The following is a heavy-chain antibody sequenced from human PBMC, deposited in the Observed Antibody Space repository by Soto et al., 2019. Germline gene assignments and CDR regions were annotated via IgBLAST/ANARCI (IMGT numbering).Heavy chain of an antibody. Sequence: SETLSLTCAVYGGSFSGYYWSWIRQPPGKGLEWIGEINHSGSTNYNPSLKSRVTISVDTSKNQFSLKLSSVTAADTAVYYCARGLYYYGLGRTLGYYYGMDVWGQGTTVTVSS. CDR2: INHSGST. CDR3: ARGLYYYGLGRTLGYYYGMDV. V-gene: IGHV4-34*01. CDR1: GGSFSGYY. J-gene: IGHJ6*02. D-gene: IGHD3-10*01.